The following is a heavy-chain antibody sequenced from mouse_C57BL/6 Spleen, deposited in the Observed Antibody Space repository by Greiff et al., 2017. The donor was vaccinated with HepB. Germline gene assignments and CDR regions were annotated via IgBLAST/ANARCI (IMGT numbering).Heavy chain of an antibody. Sequence: QVQLQQSGAELAKPGASVKLSCKASGYTFTSYWMHWVKQRPGQGLEWIGYINPSSGYTKYNQKFKDKATLTADKSSSTAYMQLSSLTYEDSAVYYCADRYDVGRAWFAYWGQGTLVTVSA. CDR1: GYTFTSYW. CDR2: INPSSGYT. V-gene: IGHV1-7*01. J-gene: IGHJ3*01. D-gene: IGHD2-12*01. CDR3: ADRYDVGRAWFAY.